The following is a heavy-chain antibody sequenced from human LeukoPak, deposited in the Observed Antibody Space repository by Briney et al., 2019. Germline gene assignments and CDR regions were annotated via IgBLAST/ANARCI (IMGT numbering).Heavy chain of an antibody. CDR2: ISSSGSTT. CDR3: AELGITMIGGV. CDR1: GFSFCEYY. J-gene: IGHJ6*04. V-gene: IGHV3-11*04. Sequence: GSLRLSCAASGFSFCEYYMSWIRQAPGKGLGWVSYISSSGSTTYYADSVKGRFTISRDNAKNSLYLQMNSLRAEDTAVYYCAELGITMIGGVWGKGTTVTISS. D-gene: IGHD3-10*02.